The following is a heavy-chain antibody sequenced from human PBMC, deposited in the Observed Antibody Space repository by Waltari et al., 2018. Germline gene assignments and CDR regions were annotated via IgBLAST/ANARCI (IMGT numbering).Heavy chain of an antibody. CDR1: GGSFSGYY. CDR2: INHSRST. J-gene: IGHJ5*02. D-gene: IGHD6-13*01. Sequence: QVQLQQWGAGLLKPSETLSLTCAVYGGSFSGYYWSWIRQPQGKGLEWIGEINHSRSTNYNPSLKVRVTISVDTSKNQFSLKLSSVTAADTAVYYCARGSGSSWYLNWFDPWGQGTLVTVSS. CDR3: ARGSGSSWYLNWFDP. V-gene: IGHV4-34*01.